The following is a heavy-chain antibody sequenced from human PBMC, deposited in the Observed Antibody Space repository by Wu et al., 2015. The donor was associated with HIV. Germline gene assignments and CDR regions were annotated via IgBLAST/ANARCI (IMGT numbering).Heavy chain of an antibody. CDR3: ARDKRGYDVLTGYYIYFDN. D-gene: IGHD3-9*01. J-gene: IGHJ4*02. V-gene: IGHV1-2*02. CDR1: GYTFNDYY. CDR2: INPNSGGT. Sequence: QVQLVQSGAEVKKPGASMKVSCKASGYTFNDYYIQWVRQAPGQGLEWMGWINPNSGGTNYAQNFEDRVTMTRDTSITTVYMELSSLRSDDTAVYYCARDKRGYDVLTGYYIYFDNWGQGTLVTVSA.